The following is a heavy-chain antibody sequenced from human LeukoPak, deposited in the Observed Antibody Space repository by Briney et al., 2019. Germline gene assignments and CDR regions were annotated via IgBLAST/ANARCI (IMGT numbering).Heavy chain of an antibody. CDR3: ASSYYYDSSGYLPFLDY. CDR1: GGTFSSYA. Sequence: SVKVSCKASGGTFSSYAISWVRQAPGQGLEWMGGIIPIFGTANYAQKFQGRVTITADKSTSTAYMELSSLRSEDTAVYYCASSYYYDSSGYLPFLDYWGQGTLVTVSS. CDR2: IIPIFGTA. D-gene: IGHD3-22*01. V-gene: IGHV1-69*06. J-gene: IGHJ4*02.